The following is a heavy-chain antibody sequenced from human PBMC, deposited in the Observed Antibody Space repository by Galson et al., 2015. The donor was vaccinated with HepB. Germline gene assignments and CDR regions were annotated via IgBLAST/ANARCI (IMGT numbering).Heavy chain of an antibody. V-gene: IGHV3-48*04. J-gene: IGHJ4*02. CDR1: GFTFNGYS. CDR3: ARERGSIFSQLFYFDY. D-gene: IGHD3-9*01. Sequence: SLRLSCAASGFTFNGYSMNWVRQAPGKGLEWLSYISSSSSTTIYYADAVKGRFTISRDNAKSSLYLQMNSLRAEDMAVYYCARERGSIFSQLFYFDYWGQGALVTVSS. CDR2: ISSSSSTTI.